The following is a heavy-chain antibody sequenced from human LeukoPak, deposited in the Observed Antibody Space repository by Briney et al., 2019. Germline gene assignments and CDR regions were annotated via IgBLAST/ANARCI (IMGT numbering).Heavy chain of an antibody. Sequence: GGSLRLSCAASGFTFSSYRMNWVRQAPGKGLEWVSSISSSSSYIYYADSVKGRFTISRDNAKNSLYLQMNSLRAEDTAVYYCARTPPVVGATGGGDYWGQGTLVTVSS. CDR1: GFTFSSYR. CDR2: ISSSSSYI. CDR3: ARTPPVVGATGGGDY. V-gene: IGHV3-21*01. J-gene: IGHJ4*02. D-gene: IGHD1-26*01.